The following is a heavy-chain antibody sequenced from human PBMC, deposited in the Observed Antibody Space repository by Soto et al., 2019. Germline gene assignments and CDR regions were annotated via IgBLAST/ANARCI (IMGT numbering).Heavy chain of an antibody. CDR1: GDSVSTISAA. CDR2: TYYRSKWFS. Sequence: SQTLSLTCVISGDSVSTISAAWNWIRQSPSRGLEWLGRTYYRSKWFSDYAPPVRSRISISPDTSKSQFSLQLNSVTPEDSAVYYCARSSPAFLHWGQGTLVTVSS. V-gene: IGHV6-1*01. J-gene: IGHJ4*02. D-gene: IGHD6-25*01. CDR3: ARSSPAFLH.